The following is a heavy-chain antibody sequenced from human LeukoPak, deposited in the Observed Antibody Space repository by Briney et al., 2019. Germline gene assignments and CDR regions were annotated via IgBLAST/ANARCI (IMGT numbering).Heavy chain of an antibody. D-gene: IGHD6-19*01. V-gene: IGHV4-34*01. CDR2: INHSGST. Sequence: SETLSLTCAVYGGSFSGYYWSWIRQPPGKGLEWIGEINHSGSTNYNPSLKSRVTISVDTSKNQSSLKLSSVTAADTAVYYCARGTSSGWFDPWGQGTLVTVSS. CDR3: ARGTSSGWFDP. J-gene: IGHJ5*02. CDR1: GGSFSGYY.